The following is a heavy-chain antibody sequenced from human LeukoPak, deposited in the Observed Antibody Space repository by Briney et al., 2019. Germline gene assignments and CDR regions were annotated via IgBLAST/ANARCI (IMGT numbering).Heavy chain of an antibody. J-gene: IGHJ4*02. Sequence: PGGSLRLSCAASGFTFDDYGMSWVRQAPGKGPEWVSGINWNGGSTGYADSVKGRFTIPRDNAKNSLYLQMNSLRAEDTALYYCARDPGIAAAEDDYWGQGTLVTVSS. CDR3: ARDPGIAAAEDDY. CDR1: GFTFDDYG. D-gene: IGHD6-13*01. V-gene: IGHV3-20*04. CDR2: INWNGGST.